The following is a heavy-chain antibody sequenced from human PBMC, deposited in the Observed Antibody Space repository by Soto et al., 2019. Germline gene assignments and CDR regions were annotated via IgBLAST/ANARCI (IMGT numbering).Heavy chain of an antibody. CDR2: VYYTGST. J-gene: IGHJ4*02. V-gene: IGHV4-59*01. D-gene: IGHD6-19*01. CDR3: ARSVAVPGAHIDY. CDR1: GGSISGSY. Sequence: PSETPSLTCIVAGGSISGSYWSWIRQSPGKGLEWLGYVYYTGSTNYSPSLRSRVSISVDTSKNEFSLRLSSVTAADTAVYFCARSVAVPGAHIDYWGQGTQVTVSS.